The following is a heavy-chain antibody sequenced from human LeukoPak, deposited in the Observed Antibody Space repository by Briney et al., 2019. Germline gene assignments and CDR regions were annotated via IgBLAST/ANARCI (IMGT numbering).Heavy chain of an antibody. Sequence: KPSETLSLTCTVSGASISSYYWSWIRQPPGKGREWIGNIYYSGSTNYNPSLKSRVTISVDTSKNQFSLKLSSVTAADTAVYYCARAHVQWLVPRWFDPWGQGTLVTVSS. CDR1: GASISSYY. CDR3: ARAHVQWLVPRWFDP. D-gene: IGHD6-19*01. V-gene: IGHV4-59*01. CDR2: IYYSGST. J-gene: IGHJ5*02.